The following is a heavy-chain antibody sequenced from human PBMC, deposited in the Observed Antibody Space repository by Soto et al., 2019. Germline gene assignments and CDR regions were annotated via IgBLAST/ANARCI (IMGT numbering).Heavy chain of an antibody. D-gene: IGHD1-1*01. J-gene: IGHJ5*01. CDR2: VHISGHS. Sequence: SETLSLTCTLSGGSVRAPDWWNWVRQSPDKGLEWIAEVHISGHSNYNPSLRSRVSVSIDSSKNQFYLNLNSVTAADTAIYYCARVRQGCSANNCYFDPWGQGTQVTV. CDR3: ARVRQGCSANNCYFDP. V-gene: IGHV4-4*02. CDR1: GGSVRAPDW.